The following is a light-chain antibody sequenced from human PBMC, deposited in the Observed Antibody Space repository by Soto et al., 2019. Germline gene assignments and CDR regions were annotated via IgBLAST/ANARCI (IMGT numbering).Light chain of an antibody. V-gene: IGLV2-11*01. J-gene: IGLJ2*01. CDR3: CSYVGSYTVYVA. CDR1: SSDIGGYKY. Sequence: QSVLTQPRSVSGSPGQSVTISCTGISSDIGGYKYVSWYQQYPGKAPKLMIYDATKRPSGVPDRFSGSKSGNTASLTVSGLQAEDEAVYYCCSYVGSYTVYVAFGGGTKLTVL. CDR2: DAT.